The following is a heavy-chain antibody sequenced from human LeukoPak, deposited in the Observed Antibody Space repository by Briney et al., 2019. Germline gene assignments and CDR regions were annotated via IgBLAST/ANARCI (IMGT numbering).Heavy chain of an antibody. CDR3: AKDRMDPVNY. CDR1: GFTFTNHG. CDR2: ITGSGDRT. D-gene: IGHD2-2*03. Sequence: PGGSLRLSCAASGFTFTNHGMSWVRQALGKGLEWVSAITGSGDRTYYADSVKGRFTISRDNSKNTLYLQMNRLRAEDTALYYCAKDRMDPVNYWGQGTLVTVSS. J-gene: IGHJ4*02. V-gene: IGHV3-23*01.